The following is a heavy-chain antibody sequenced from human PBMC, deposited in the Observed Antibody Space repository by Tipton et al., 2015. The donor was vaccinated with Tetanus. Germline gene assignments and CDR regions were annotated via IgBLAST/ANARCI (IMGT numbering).Heavy chain of an antibody. V-gene: IGHV4-59*01. CDR2: IHYTGST. D-gene: IGHD4-17*01. CDR1: GDSINNYY. CDR3: ARDVPSGDYFDS. Sequence: TLSLTCTVSGDSINNYYWSWIRQPPGKGLEWIGYIHYTGSTDYNPSLRSRVTISIDTSENQFSLHLSSVTAADTAVYHGARDVPSGDYFDSWGQGSLVTVSS. J-gene: IGHJ4*02.